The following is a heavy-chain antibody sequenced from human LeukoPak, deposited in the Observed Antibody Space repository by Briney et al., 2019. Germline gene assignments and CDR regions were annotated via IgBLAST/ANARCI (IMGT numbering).Heavy chain of an antibody. CDR3: AREESIGSYQFLHDF. Sequence: ASVKVSCKASGYTFINYGISWVRQAPGQGLEWMGWISPYNGNAKYLQKLQGRLTMTTDTSTSTAYMEVRGLRSDDTAVYYCAREESIGSYQFLHDFWGQGTLVTVSS. CDR1: GYTFINYG. V-gene: IGHV1-18*01. CDR2: ISPYNGNA. J-gene: IGHJ4*02. D-gene: IGHD1-26*01.